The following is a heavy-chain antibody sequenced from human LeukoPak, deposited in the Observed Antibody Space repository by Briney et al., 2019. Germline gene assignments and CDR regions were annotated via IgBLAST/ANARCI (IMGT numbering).Heavy chain of an antibody. Sequence: PSETLSLTCAVYGGSFSGYYWSWIRQPPGKGLEWIGEINHSGSTNYNPSLKSRVTISVDTSKNQFSLKLSSVTAADTAVYYCAREPGIAAAGTKYFDYWGQGTLVTVSS. CDR3: AREPGIAAAGTKYFDY. J-gene: IGHJ4*02. CDR2: INHSGST. D-gene: IGHD6-13*01. CDR1: GGSFSGYY. V-gene: IGHV4-34*01.